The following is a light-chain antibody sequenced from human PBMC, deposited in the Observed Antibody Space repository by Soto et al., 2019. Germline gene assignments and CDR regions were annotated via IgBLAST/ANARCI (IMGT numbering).Light chain of an antibody. J-gene: IGLJ2*01. CDR3: ATWDDSLSVL. CDR1: SSNIGSHY. CDR2: RNN. Sequence: QSVLTQPPSASGTPGQRVTMSCSGSSSNIGSHYVYWYQQLPGTAPKVLLYRNNQRPSGVPDRFSGSKSGTSASLAISGLGSEDEADYYCATWDDSLSVLFGGGTKLTVL. V-gene: IGLV1-47*01.